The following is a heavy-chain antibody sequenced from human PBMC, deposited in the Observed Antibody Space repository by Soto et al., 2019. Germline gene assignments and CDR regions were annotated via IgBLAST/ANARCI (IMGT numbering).Heavy chain of an antibody. V-gene: IGHV4-59*08. D-gene: IGHD3-3*01. CDR2: IYYSGST. CDR1: GGSISSYY. Sequence: SETLSLTCTVSGGSISSYYWSWIRQPPGKGLEWIGYIYYSGSTNYNPSLKSRVTISVDTSKSQFSLKLSSVTAADTAVYYCARSNYDFWSSNPSSYYMDVWGKGTMVTVSS. J-gene: IGHJ6*03. CDR3: ARSNYDFWSSNPSSYYMDV.